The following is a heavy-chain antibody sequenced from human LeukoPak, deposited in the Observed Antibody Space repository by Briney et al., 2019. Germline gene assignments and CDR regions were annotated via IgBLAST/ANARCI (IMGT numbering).Heavy chain of an antibody. D-gene: IGHD3-22*01. V-gene: IGHV4-38-2*02. CDR2: IFHSGIT. CDR3: ATRGDYDLDY. J-gene: IGHJ4*02. Sequence: SETLSLTCTVSGYSVNSGYYWGWIRQAPGKTLEWIGTIFHSGITYYNPSLKSRATIAVDTSKNQFALKVTSVTAADTAVYYCATRGDYDLDYWGQGTLVTVSS. CDR1: GYSVNSGYY.